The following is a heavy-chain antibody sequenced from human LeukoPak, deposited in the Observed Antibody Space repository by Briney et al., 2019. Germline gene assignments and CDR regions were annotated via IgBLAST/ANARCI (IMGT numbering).Heavy chain of an antibody. CDR3: ARGIRRGITIFGVVNYYYMDV. V-gene: IGHV1-8*01. CDR2: MNPNSGNT. J-gene: IGHJ6*03. CDR1: GYTFTSYD. D-gene: IGHD3-3*01. Sequence: VASVKVSCKASGYTFTSYDINWVRQATGQGLEWMGWMNPNSGNTGYAQKFQGRVTMTGNTSISTAYMELSSLRSEDTAVYYCARGIRRGITIFGVVNYYYMDVWGKGTTVTVSS.